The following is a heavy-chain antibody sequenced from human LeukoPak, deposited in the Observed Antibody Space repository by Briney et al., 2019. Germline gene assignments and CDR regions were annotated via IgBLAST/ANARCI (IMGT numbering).Heavy chain of an antibody. Sequence: PSETLSLTCTVSGGSISSSSYYWGWIRQPPGKGLEWIGSIYYSGSTYYNPPLKSRVTISVDTSKNQFSLKLSSVTAADTALYYCARQSSGWYLPHWGQGTLVTVSS. V-gene: IGHV4-39*01. CDR2: IYYSGST. CDR1: GGSISSSSYY. J-gene: IGHJ1*01. D-gene: IGHD6-19*01. CDR3: ARQSSGWYLPH.